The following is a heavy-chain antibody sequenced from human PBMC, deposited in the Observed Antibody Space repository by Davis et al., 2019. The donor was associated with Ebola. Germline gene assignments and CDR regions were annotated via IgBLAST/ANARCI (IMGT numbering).Heavy chain of an antibody. CDR3: ASLTVTIDY. V-gene: IGHV4-34*01. Sequence: SETLSLTCAVYGGSFSGYYWSWIRQPPGKGLEWIGEINHSGSTNYNPSLKSRVTISVDTSKNQFSLKLSSVTAADTAVYYCASLTVTIDYWGQGTLVAVSS. CDR2: INHSGST. J-gene: IGHJ4*02. CDR1: GGSFSGYY. D-gene: IGHD4-17*01.